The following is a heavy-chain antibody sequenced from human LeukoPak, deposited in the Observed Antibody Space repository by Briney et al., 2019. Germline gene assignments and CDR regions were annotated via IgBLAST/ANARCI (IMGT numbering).Heavy chain of an antibody. CDR2: IYYSGST. CDR1: GGSISSSSYY. J-gene: IGHJ4*02. CDR3: ARHPTYTVTEIDY. V-gene: IGHV4-39*01. D-gene: IGHD4-17*01. Sequence: SETLSLTCTVSGGSISSSSYYWGWIRQPPGEGLEWIGSIYYSGSTYYNPSLKSRVTISVDTSKNQFSLKLSSVTAADTAVYYCARHPTYTVTEIDYWGQGTLVTVSS.